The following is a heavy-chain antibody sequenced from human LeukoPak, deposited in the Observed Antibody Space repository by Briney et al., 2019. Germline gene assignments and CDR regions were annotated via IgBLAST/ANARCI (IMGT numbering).Heavy chain of an antibody. Sequence: SETLPLTCTVSGGSTSSYYWSWIRQPPGKGLEWIGYIYYSGSTNYNPSLKSRVTISVDTSKNQFPLKLSSVTAADTAVYYCARAPDYYDSSGYYYALDYWGQGTLVTVSS. J-gene: IGHJ4*02. V-gene: IGHV4-59*01. CDR3: ARAPDYYDSSGYYYALDY. D-gene: IGHD3-22*01. CDR1: GGSTSSYY. CDR2: IYYSGST.